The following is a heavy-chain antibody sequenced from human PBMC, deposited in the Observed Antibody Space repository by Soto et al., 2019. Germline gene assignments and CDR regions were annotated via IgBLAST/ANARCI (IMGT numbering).Heavy chain of an antibody. CDR1: GYTFTSYG. CDR3: ARGRYGDY. J-gene: IGHJ4*02. CDR2: ISAHNGNT. V-gene: IGHV1-18*01. Sequence: VHLVQSGAEVKKPGASVKVSCKGSGYTFTSYGITWVRQAPGQGLEWMGWISAHNGNTDYAQKLQGRVTVTRDTSTSTAYMELRSLRSGDTAVYYCARGRYGDYWGQGALVTVSS. D-gene: IGHD1-1*01.